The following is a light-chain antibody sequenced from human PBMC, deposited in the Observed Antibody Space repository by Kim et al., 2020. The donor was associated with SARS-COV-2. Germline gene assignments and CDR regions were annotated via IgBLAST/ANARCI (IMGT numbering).Light chain of an antibody. J-gene: IGLJ3*02. Sequence: SPGQTARITCSGGKLGDKYACWYQQKPGQSPVLVIYQDSKRPSGIPERFSGSNSGNTATLTISGTQAMDEADYYCQAWDSSTAWVFGGGTQLTVL. CDR2: QDS. V-gene: IGLV3-1*01. CDR3: QAWDSSTAWV. CDR1: KLGDKY.